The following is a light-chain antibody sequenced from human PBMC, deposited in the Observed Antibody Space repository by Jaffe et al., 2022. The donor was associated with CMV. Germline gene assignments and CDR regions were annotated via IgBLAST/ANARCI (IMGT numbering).Light chain of an antibody. J-gene: IGKJ1*01. CDR2: GVS. Sequence: EIVLTQSPGTLSLSPGERATLSCRASQSVTSSYLAWYQQKPGQAPRLLIYGVSSRATGIPDRFSGSGSGTDFTLTINRVEPEDFAVYYCQQYSNSWTFGQGTKVEIK. V-gene: IGKV3-20*01. CDR3: QQYSNSWT. CDR1: QSVTSSY.